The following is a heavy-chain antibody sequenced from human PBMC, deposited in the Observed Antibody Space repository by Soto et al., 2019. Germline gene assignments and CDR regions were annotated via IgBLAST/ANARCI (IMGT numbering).Heavy chain of an antibody. J-gene: IGHJ4*02. Sequence: ASVKVSCKASGYTFTSYGISWARQAPGQGLEWMGWISAYNGNTNYAQKLQGRVTMTTDTSTSTAYMELRSLRSDDTAVYYCARVPAYSGYGDFDYWGQGTLVTVSS. D-gene: IGHD5-12*01. CDR2: ISAYNGNT. CDR3: ARVPAYSGYGDFDY. CDR1: GYTFTSYG. V-gene: IGHV1-18*04.